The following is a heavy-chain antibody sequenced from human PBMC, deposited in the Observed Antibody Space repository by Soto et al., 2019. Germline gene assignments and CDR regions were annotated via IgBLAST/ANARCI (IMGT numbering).Heavy chain of an antibody. J-gene: IGHJ4*02. Sequence: QVQLVQSGAELKKPGSSVNVSCADSGGTFKTYTINWVRQAPGQGLEWIGQIIPMYDSANYAQRFQGRVNISADKSTNIAYMELRGLRSEDTALYYCATWRTYSGSYCFDYWGQGTLVSVSS. CDR1: GGTFKTYT. CDR2: IIPMYDSA. CDR3: ATWRTYSGSYCFDY. V-gene: IGHV1-69*06. D-gene: IGHD1-26*01.